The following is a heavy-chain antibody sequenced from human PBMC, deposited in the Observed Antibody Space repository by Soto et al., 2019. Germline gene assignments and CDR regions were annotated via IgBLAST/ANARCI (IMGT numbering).Heavy chain of an antibody. CDR3: ATSNYGARD. D-gene: IGHD3-16*01. Sequence: ELQVLESGGGLVQPGGSLRLTCAASGFTLSEYGTSWVRQAPGKGLEWVSFVSGSGDSTYYTDSVKGRFTISRDSSKNTVCLQMNGLRAEDTAVYYCATSNYGARDWGQGTLVTVSS. V-gene: IGHV3-23*01. J-gene: IGHJ4*02. CDR1: GFTLSEYG. CDR2: VSGSGDST.